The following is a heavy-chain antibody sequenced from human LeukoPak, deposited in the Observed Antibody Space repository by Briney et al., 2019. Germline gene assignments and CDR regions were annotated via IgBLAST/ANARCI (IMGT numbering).Heavy chain of an antibody. CDR1: GFTFSTYA. J-gene: IGHJ6*02. CDR3: AKFDRGYRDGMDV. Sequence: GGSLRLSCAASGFTFSTYAMTWVRQAPGKGLEWVSGISDGGGRTYYADSVKGRFTISRDNSTNTLYLQMNSLRAEDTAVYYCAKFDRGYRDGMDVWGQGTTVTVSS. V-gene: IGHV3-23*01. CDR2: ISDGGGRT. D-gene: IGHD5-18*01.